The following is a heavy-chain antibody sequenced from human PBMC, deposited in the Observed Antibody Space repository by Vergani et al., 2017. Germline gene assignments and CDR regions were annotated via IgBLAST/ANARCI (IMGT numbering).Heavy chain of an antibody. Sequence: QLQLQESGPGLVKPSETLSLTCTVSGGSISSSSYYWSWIRQPPGKGLEWIGEINHSGSTNYNPSLKSRVTISVDTSKNQFSLKLSSVTAADTAVYYCARTLTYYDFWGGYSSDVFDYWGQGTLVTVSS. CDR3: ARTLTYYDFWGGYSSDVFDY. V-gene: IGHV4-39*07. J-gene: IGHJ4*02. D-gene: IGHD3-3*01. CDR1: GGSISSSSYY. CDR2: INHSGST.